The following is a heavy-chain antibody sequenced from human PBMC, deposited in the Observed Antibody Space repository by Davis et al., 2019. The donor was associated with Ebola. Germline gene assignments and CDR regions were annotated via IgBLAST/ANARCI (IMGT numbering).Heavy chain of an antibody. CDR1: GFTFSYYI. V-gene: IGHV3-21*01. Sequence: GESLKISCAASGFTFSYYIMNWVRQAPGKGLEWVSSITGSSTYIEYADSVKGRFTISRDNSKNSLYLQMNSLRAEDTALYYCTNTKAYSSGFEDWGQGTVVTVSS. CDR2: ITGSSTYI. J-gene: IGHJ4*02. D-gene: IGHD6-25*01. CDR3: TNTKAYSSGFED.